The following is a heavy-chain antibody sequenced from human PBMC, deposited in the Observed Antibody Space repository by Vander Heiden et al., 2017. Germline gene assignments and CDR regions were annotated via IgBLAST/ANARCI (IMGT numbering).Heavy chain of an antibody. CDR3: ARDLHRDIVVVPAARGDY. J-gene: IGHJ4*02. D-gene: IGHD2-2*01. V-gene: IGHV3-21*01. CDR1: ESPFSNYS. CDR2: ISSSSSYI. Sequence: EVQLVVSGGGLVKPGGSLRLSWAASESPFSNYSMNWVRQAPGKGLEWVSSISSSSSYIYYADSVKGRFTISRDNAKNSLYLQMNSLRAEDTAVYYCARDLHRDIVVVPAARGDYWGQGTLVTVSS.